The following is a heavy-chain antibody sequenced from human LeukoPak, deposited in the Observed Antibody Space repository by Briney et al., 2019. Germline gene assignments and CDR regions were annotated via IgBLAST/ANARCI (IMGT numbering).Heavy chain of an antibody. CDR2: ESYDGGNK. CDR3: VRAIVGASVAFDF. J-gene: IGHJ3*01. Sequence: GGSLRLSCAASGFTFSSYGMHWVRQAPGKGLEWVAVESYDGGNKYYADSVKGRFTISRDTSNNSLYLQMNSLRAEDTAVYYCVRAIVGASVAFDFWGQGTLVTVSS. D-gene: IGHD1-26*01. V-gene: IGHV3-30*03. CDR1: GFTFSSYG.